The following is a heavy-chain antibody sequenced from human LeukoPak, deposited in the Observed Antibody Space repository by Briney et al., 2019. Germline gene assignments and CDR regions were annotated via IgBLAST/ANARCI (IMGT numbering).Heavy chain of an antibody. D-gene: IGHD6-19*01. CDR3: ARGPRRGIAVENYYYMDV. Sequence: ASVKVSCKASGYTFTSYGISWVRQAPGQGLEWMGWISAYNGNTNYAQKLQGRVTMTTDTSTSTACMELRSLRSDDTAVYYCARGPRRGIAVENYYYMDVWGKGTTVTVSS. CDR2: ISAYNGNT. J-gene: IGHJ6*03. V-gene: IGHV1-18*01. CDR1: GYTFTSYG.